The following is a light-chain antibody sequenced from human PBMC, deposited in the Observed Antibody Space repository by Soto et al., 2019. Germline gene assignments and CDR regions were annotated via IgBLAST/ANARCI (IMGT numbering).Light chain of an antibody. V-gene: IGKV4-1*01. Sequence: DIVMTQSPDSLAVSLGERATINCKSSRSVLHSSNNQNYLAWYQQKPRKSPKLLIYWASTRESGVPDRFSGSGSGTDFTLTINDLQAEDVAVYYCQQYYSAPYTFGQGSQVEIK. CDR1: RSVLHSSNNQNY. J-gene: IGKJ2*01. CDR3: QQYYSAPYT. CDR2: WAS.